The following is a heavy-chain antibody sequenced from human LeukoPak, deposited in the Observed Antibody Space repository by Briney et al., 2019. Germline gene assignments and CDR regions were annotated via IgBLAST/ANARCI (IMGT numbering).Heavy chain of an antibody. V-gene: IGHV1-18*01. D-gene: IGHD1-7*01. J-gene: IGHJ5*02. CDR1: GYAFTSYG. Sequence: ASVKVSCKASGYAFTSYGISWVRQAPGQGLEWMGWISAYNGNTNYAQKLQGRVTMTTDTSTSTAYMELRSLRSGDTAVYYCARVGGAGTTFVEWFDPWGQGTLVTVSS. CDR2: ISAYNGNT. CDR3: ARVGGAGTTFVEWFDP.